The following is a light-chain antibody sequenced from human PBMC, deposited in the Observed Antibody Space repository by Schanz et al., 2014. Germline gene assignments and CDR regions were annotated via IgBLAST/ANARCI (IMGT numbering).Light chain of an antibody. V-gene: IGLV2-14*02. CDR2: EGT. CDR1: SSDVGSYNL. Sequence: QSALTQPASVSGSPGQSITISCTGTSSDVGSYNLVSWYQQHPGKAPKLMIYEGTKRPSGVSDRFSGSKSANTASLTISGLQAEDEADYYCSSYTSSSTRVVFGGGTKLTVL. J-gene: IGLJ2*01. CDR3: SSYTSSSTRVV.